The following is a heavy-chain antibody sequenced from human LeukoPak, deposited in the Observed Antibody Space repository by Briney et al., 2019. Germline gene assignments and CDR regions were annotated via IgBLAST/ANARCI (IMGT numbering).Heavy chain of an antibody. CDR2: ISGSGGST. CDR3: AKSAAAAGRTYFDS. J-gene: IGHJ4*02. CDR1: GFTFSSYA. D-gene: IGHD6-13*01. V-gene: IGHV3-23*01. Sequence: GGSLRLSCAASGFTFSSYAMSWVRQAPGKGLEWVSVISGSGGSTYSAESVKGRFTISRDNSKNTLYLQMNSLRAEDTAVYYCAKSAAAAGRTYFDSWGQGTLVTVSS.